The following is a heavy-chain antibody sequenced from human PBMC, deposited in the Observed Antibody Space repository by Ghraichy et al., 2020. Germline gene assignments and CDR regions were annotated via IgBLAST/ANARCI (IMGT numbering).Heavy chain of an antibody. CDR3: ARDYFERVTAIHNPDS. Sequence: GESLNISCAASGFTFSSYGMHWVRQAPGKGLEWVAVIWYDGSNKYYADSVKGRFTISRDNSKNTLYLQMNSLRAEDTAVYYCARDYFERVTAIHNPDSWSQGTMVTVSS. CDR1: GFTFSSYG. D-gene: IGHD2-21*02. CDR2: IWYDGSNK. V-gene: IGHV3-33*01. J-gene: IGHJ3*02.